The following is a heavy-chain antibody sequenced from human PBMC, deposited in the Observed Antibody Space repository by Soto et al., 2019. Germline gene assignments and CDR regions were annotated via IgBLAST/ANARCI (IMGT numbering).Heavy chain of an antibody. D-gene: IGHD7-27*01. J-gene: IGHJ4*02. V-gene: IGHV4-59*01. CDR3: ARGAIPKLGTTYYFDY. CDR1: GGSISSYY. Sequence: SETLSLTCTVSGGSISSYYWSWIRQPPGKGLEWIGYIYYSGSTNYNPSLKSRVTISVDTSKNQFSLKLSSVTAADTAVYYCARGAIPKLGTTYYFDYWGQGTLVTVSS. CDR2: IYYSGST.